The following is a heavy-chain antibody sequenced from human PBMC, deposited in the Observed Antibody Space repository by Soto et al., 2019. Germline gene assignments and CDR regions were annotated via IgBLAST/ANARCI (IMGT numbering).Heavy chain of an antibody. V-gene: IGHV3-7*03. Sequence: EVQLVESGGGLVQPGGSLRLSCGVSGFTFSTYWKSWVRQAPGKGLDWVANIKQDGSEKYYVDSVKGRFTVSRDNAENSLYLQMDSLRAEDTAVYYCARDRGCGVRYFDLWGRGTLVTVSS. CDR3: ARDRGCGVRYFDL. CDR2: IKQDGSEK. J-gene: IGHJ2*01. D-gene: IGHD2-21*01. CDR1: GFTFSTYW.